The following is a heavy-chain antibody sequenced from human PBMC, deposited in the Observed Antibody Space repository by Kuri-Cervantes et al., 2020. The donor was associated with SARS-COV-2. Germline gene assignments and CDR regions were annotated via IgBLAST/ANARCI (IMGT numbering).Heavy chain of an antibody. J-gene: IGHJ4*02. CDR3: ARGLLWGFLLRD. D-gene: IGHD7-27*01. CDR2: LNHYVGSK. Sequence: GGSLRLSCKASGYTFTDYYVYWVRQAPGQGLEWMGLLNHYVGSKIYTPKLQGRVTMTRATSMNTAYMELRSLRSEDTAVYYCARGLLWGFLLRDWGQGTLVTVSS. V-gene: IGHV1-46*03. CDR1: GYTFTDYY.